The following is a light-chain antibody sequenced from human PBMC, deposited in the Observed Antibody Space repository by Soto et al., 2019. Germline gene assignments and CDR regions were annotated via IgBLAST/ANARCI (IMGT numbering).Light chain of an antibody. CDR3: QQYGTSPWT. J-gene: IGKJ1*01. V-gene: IGKV3-20*01. CDR2: GAS. Sequence: PGERATLSCRASKSVSSSYLAWYQQKPGQAPRLLIYGASSRATGIPDTFSGSGSGTDFTLTISRLEPEDFAVYYCQQYGTSPWTFGQGTNIEIK. CDR1: KSVSSSY.